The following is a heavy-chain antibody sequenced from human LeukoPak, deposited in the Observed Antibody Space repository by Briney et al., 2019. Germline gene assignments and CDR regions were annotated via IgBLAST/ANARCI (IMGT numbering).Heavy chain of an antibody. V-gene: IGHV3-66*01. CDR2: IYSGGST. Sequence: GGSLRLSRAASGFSASSNYMSCVRQAPGKGLEWGSAIYSGGSTYYVDSAMGRFTISRDNSKNTLYRQMNSLRAEDTAVYYCARELYSDYPLVDYRGQGALVTASS. CDR3: ARELYSDYPLVDY. D-gene: IGHD4-11*01. CDR1: GFSASSNY. J-gene: IGHJ4*02.